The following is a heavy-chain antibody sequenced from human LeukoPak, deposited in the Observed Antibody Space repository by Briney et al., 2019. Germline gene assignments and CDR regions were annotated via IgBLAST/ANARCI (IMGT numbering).Heavy chain of an antibody. CDR2: INPNSGGT. D-gene: IGHD3-9*01. CDR3: ARGGANDILTGSSYLDAFDI. Sequence: VASVKVSCKASGYTFTGYYMHWVRQAPGQGLEWMGWINPNSGGTNYAQKFQGRVTMTRDTSISTAYMELRSLRSDDTAVYYCARGGANDILTGSSYLDAFDIWGQGTMVTVSS. J-gene: IGHJ3*02. V-gene: IGHV1-2*02. CDR1: GYTFTGYY.